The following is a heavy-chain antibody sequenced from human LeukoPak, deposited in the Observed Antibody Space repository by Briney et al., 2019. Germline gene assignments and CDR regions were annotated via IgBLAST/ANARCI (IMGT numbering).Heavy chain of an antibody. CDR3: ARIPFSSGWSYFDY. CDR2: ISSSGSTI. CDR1: VFAFSNYE. Sequence: GGSLRLSCAASVFAFSNYEMNWVRQAPGKGLEWVSYISSSGSTIYYADSVKGRFTISRDNAKNSLYLQMNSLRAEDTAVYYCARIPFSSGWSYFDYWGQGTLVTVSS. V-gene: IGHV3-48*03. D-gene: IGHD6-19*01. J-gene: IGHJ4*02.